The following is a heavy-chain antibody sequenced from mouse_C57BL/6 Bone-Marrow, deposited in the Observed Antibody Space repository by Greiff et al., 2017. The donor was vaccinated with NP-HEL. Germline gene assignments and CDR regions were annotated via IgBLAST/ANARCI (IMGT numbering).Heavy chain of an antibody. CDR2: IDPSDSYT. CDR3: AREPYYDYDDYAMDY. D-gene: IGHD2-4*01. Sequence: QVQLQQPGAELVKPGASVKLSCKASGYTFTSYWMQWVKQRPGQGLEWIGEIDPSDSYTNYNQKFKGQATLTVDTSYSTAFMQLSSLTSEDSAVYYCAREPYYDYDDYAMDYWGQGTSVTVSS. J-gene: IGHJ4*01. V-gene: IGHV1-50*01. CDR1: GYTFTSYW.